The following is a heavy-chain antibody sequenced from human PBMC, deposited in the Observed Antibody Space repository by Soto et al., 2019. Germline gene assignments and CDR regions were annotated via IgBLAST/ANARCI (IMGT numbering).Heavy chain of an antibody. D-gene: IGHD6-13*01. CDR1: GFTFSSYW. CDR3: ARVQDSSSCFYYGMDV. Sequence: GRSLRLSCAASGFTFSSYWMSWVRQAPGKGLEWVANIKQDGSEKYYVDSVKGRFTISRDNAKNSLYLQMNSLRAEDTAVYNCARVQDSSSCFYYGMDVWGQGTTVTGSS. J-gene: IGHJ6*02. CDR2: IKQDGSEK. V-gene: IGHV3-7*05.